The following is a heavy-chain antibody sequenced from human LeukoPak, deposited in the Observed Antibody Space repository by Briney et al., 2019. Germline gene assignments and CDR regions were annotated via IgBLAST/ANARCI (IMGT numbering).Heavy chain of an antibody. CDR3: ARVLHKRNYDSSTYYGY. CDR2: INHSGST. CDR1: GGSFSGYY. Sequence: PSETLSLTCAVYGGSFSGYYWSWIRQPPGKGLEWIGEINHSGSTNYNPSLKSRVTISVDTSKNQFSLKLSSVTAADTAVYYCARVLHKRNYDSSTYYGYWGQGTLVTVSS. J-gene: IGHJ4*02. D-gene: IGHD3-22*01. V-gene: IGHV4-34*01.